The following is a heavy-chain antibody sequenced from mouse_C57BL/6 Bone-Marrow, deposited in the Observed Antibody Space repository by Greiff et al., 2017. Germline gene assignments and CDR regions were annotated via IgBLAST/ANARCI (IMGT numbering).Heavy chain of an antibody. CDR1: GFTFSSYT. CDR2: ISGGGGNT. V-gene: IGHV5-9*01. Sequence: EVQRVESGGGLVKPGGSLKLSCAASGFTFSSYTMSWVRQTPGKRLQWVAAISGGGGNTYYPDSVKGRFTLSRDNDKNIRYLQLSSLRSEDTALDYGSRQVTTVLATKYFDVWGTGTTVTVSS. J-gene: IGHJ1*03. D-gene: IGHD1-1*01. CDR3: SRQVTTVLATKYFDV.